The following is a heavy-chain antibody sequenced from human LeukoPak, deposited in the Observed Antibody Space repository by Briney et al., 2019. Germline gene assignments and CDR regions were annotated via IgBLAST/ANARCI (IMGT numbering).Heavy chain of an antibody. CDR1: GGSISSGGYS. CDR2: IYHSGST. Sequence: KPSGTLSLTCAVSGGSISSGGYSWSWIRQPPGKGLEWIGYIYHSGSTYYNPSLKSRVTISVDRSKNQFSLKLSSVTAADTAVYYCASPGRRAAFDIWGQGTMVTVSS. V-gene: IGHV4-30-2*01. CDR3: ASPGRRAAFDI. J-gene: IGHJ3*02. D-gene: IGHD7-27*01.